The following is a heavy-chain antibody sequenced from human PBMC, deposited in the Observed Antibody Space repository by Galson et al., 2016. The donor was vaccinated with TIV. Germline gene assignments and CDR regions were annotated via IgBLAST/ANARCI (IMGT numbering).Heavy chain of an antibody. CDR1: GGTFSDYG. CDR2: IIPIFHSA. D-gene: IGHD3-10*01. Sequence: VKVSCKASGGTFSDYGISWVRQAPGQGLEWMGRIIPIFHSAKSAQKFQDRVTITADESMSTVYMELSSLRSEDTAVYYCATLAGYFGSGSYKTDFWGQGTLVTVSS. J-gene: IGHJ4*02. V-gene: IGHV1-69*15. CDR3: ATLAGYFGSGSYKTDF.